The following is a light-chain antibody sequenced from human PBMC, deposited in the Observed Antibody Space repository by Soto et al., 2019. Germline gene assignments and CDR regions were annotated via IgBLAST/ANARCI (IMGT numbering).Light chain of an antibody. J-gene: IGKJ2*01. Sequence: LMNQSPSSLSETVGDRVTITCRASQSISSYLNWYQQKPGKAPKLLIYAASSLQSGVPSRFSGSGSGTDVTLTISSLQPEDFATYYCQQSYSTPQTFGQGTKLEIK. CDR3: QQSYSTPQT. V-gene: IGKV1-39*01. CDR1: QSISSY. CDR2: AAS.